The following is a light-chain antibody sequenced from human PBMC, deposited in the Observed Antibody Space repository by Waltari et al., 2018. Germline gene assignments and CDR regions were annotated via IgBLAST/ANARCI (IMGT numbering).Light chain of an antibody. CDR3: QQRSNWPLT. J-gene: IGKJ4*01. Sequence: EIVLTQSPATLSLSPGERATLSCSASQSVSSYLAWYQQKPGQAPRLLIYDASNSATGIPARFSGSVSGTDFTLTISSLEPEDFAVYYCQQRSNWPLTFGGGTKVEIK. V-gene: IGKV3-11*01. CDR2: DAS. CDR1: QSVSSY.